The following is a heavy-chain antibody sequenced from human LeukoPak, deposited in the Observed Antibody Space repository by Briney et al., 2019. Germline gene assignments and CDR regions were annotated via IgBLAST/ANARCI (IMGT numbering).Heavy chain of an antibody. J-gene: IGHJ3*02. CDR2: IYYSGST. Sequence: SETLSLTCTVSGGSISSYYWSWIRQPPGKGLEWIGYIYYSGSTNYNPSLKSRVTISVDTSKNQFSLKLSSVTAADTAVYYCARSRNILRYFDWSDAFDIWGQGTMVTVSS. V-gene: IGHV4-59*01. CDR3: ARSRNILRYFDWSDAFDI. D-gene: IGHD3-9*01. CDR1: GGSISSYY.